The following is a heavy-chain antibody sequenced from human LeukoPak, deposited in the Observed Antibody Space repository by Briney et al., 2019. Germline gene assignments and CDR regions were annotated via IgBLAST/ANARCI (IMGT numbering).Heavy chain of an antibody. J-gene: IGHJ5*02. CDR1: GGSFSGYY. CDR2: INHSGST. Sequence: SETLSLTCAVYGGSFSGYYWSWIRQPPGKGLEWIGEINHSGSTNYNPSLTSRVTISVDTSKNQFSLKLSSVTAADTAVYYCARGGGYSYGYDWFDPRGQGTLVTVSS. V-gene: IGHV4-34*01. CDR3: ARGGGYSYGYDWFDP. D-gene: IGHD5-18*01.